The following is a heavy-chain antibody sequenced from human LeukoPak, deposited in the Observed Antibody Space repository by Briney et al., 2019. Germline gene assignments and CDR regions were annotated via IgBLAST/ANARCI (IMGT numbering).Heavy chain of an antibody. J-gene: IGHJ4*02. V-gene: IGHV3-30*02. CDR2: IRYVGSNK. CDR1: GFTFTGYG. CDR3: AKVYYGDYSCLGY. D-gene: IGHD4-17*01. Sequence: GGSLRLSCAASGFTFTGYGMHWVRQAPGKGLEWVAFIRYVGSNKYYADSVKGRFTIPRDNSKNTLYLQMHSLRAEDTAVYYCAKVYYGDYSCLGYWGQGTLVT.